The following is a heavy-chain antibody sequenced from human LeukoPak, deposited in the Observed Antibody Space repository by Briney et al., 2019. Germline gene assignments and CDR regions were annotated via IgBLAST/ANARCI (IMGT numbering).Heavy chain of an antibody. V-gene: IGHV4-34*01. CDR1: GGSFSGYY. Sequence: SETLSLTCAVYGGSFSGYYWSWIRQPPGKVLEWIGEINHSGSTNYNPSLKSRVTMSVDTSKNQLSLKLSSVTAADTAVYYCARGRIVATGDNTYWKERGSVSHYWGQGTLVTVSS. CDR2: INHSGST. J-gene: IGHJ4*02. D-gene: IGHD5-12*01. CDR3: ARGRIVATGDNTYWKERGSVSHY.